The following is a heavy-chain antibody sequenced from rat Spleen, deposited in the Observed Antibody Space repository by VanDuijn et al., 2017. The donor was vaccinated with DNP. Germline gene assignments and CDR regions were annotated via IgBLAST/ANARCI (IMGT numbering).Heavy chain of an antibody. CDR3: ARNNYYAMDA. CDR2: ISTDGGST. V-gene: IGHV5S13*01. J-gene: IGHJ4*01. D-gene: IGHD1-10*01. CDR1: GFTFSNYD. Sequence: EVQLVESGGGLVQPGRSLKLSCAASGFTFSNYDMAWVRQAPGKGLEWVASISTDGGSTSYPDSVKGRFTISRDNAQNTLYLQMSKLGSEDTAIYYCARNNYYAMDAWGQGTSVTVSS.